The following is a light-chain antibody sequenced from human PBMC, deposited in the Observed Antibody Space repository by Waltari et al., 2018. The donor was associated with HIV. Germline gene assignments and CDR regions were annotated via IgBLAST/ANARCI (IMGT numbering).Light chain of an antibody. V-gene: IGLV2-14*01. J-gene: IGLJ3*02. Sequence: QSALTQPASVSGSPGQSITIPCTATSSDVGGYNYVAWYQHLPGTAPKLMMYEVNYRPSGVSYRFSGSKPGNTASQTISGRRAEDEADYYCSSYTNANTRVFGGGPKLTVL. CDR2: EVN. CDR1: SSDVGGYNY. CDR3: SSYTNANTRV.